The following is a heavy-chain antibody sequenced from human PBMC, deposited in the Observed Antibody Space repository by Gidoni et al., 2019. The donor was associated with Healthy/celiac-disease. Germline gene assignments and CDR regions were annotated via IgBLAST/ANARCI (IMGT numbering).Heavy chain of an antibody. J-gene: IGHJ4*02. CDR2: IYPGDSYT. CDR3: ARHSDFWSGYHHFDY. CDR1: GYSFTSYW. Sequence: EVQLVQSGAEVKKPGESLKISCKGAGYSFTSYWIGWVRQMPGKGLEWMGIIYPGDSYTRYSPSFQGQVTISADKSISTAYLQWSSLKASDTAMYYCARHSDFWSGYHHFDYWGQGTLVTVSS. V-gene: IGHV5-51*01. D-gene: IGHD3-3*01.